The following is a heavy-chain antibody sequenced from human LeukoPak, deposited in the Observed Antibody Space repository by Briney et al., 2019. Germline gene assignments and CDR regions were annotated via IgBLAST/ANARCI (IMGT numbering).Heavy chain of an antibody. Sequence: SETLSLTCTVSGGSISSYYWSWIRQPPGKGLEWIGYIYYSGSTNYNPSLKSRVTISVDTSKNQFSLKLSSVTAADTAVYYCARQTTVAYYFDYWGQGTLVTVSS. V-gene: IGHV4-59*01. CDR3: ARQTTVAYYFDY. CDR1: GGSISSYY. CDR2: IYYSGST. J-gene: IGHJ4*02. D-gene: IGHD4-23*01.